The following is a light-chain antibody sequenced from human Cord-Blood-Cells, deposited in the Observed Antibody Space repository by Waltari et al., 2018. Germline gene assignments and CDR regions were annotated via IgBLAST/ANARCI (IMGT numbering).Light chain of an antibody. CDR2: DVS. V-gene: IGLV2-14*01. CDR3: SSYTSSSTV. J-gene: IGLJ2*01. Sequence: QSALTQPASVSGSPGPSITISCTGTSSDVGGYNYVSWYQQHPGKAPKLMIYDVSNRPSGVSNRFSGSKSGNTASLTISGRQAEDDADYYCSSYTSSSTVFGGGTKLTVL. CDR1: SSDVGGYNY.